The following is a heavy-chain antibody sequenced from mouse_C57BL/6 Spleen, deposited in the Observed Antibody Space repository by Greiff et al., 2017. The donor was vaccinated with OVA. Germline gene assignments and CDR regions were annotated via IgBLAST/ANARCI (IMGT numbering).Heavy chain of an antibody. V-gene: IGHV1-77*01. CDR3: ARERRATVVAPDAMDY. CDR1: GYTFTDYY. J-gene: IGHJ4*01. Sequence: QVQLQQSGAELVKPGASVKISCKASGYTFTDYYINWVKQRPGQGLEWIGKIGPGSGSTYYNEKFKGKATLTADKSSSTAYMQLSSLTSEDSAVYFCARERRATVVAPDAMDYWGQGTSVTVSS. CDR2: IGPGSGST. D-gene: IGHD1-1*01.